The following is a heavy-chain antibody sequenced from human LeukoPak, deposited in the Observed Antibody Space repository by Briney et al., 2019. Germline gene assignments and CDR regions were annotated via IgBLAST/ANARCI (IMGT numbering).Heavy chain of an antibody. CDR1: GFTYITYW. Sequence: GGSLRLSCAASGFTYITYWMNWVRQAPGKGLEWVANIKQDGSKTYYVDSVKGRFTISRGNDKNSVFLQMGSLRVEDTAVYYCVRGFDGTNAFDLWGQGTMVTVSS. D-gene: IGHD3-9*01. CDR3: VRGFDGTNAFDL. CDR2: IKQDGSKT. J-gene: IGHJ3*01. V-gene: IGHV3-7*01.